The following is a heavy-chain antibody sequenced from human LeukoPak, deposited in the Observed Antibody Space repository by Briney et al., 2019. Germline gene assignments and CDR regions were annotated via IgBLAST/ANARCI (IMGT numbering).Heavy chain of an antibody. V-gene: IGHV4-39*07. CDR1: GGSISSSSYY. CDR2: IYYSGST. Sequence: SETLSLTCTVSGGSISSSSYYWGRIRQPPGKGLEWIGSIYYSGSTYYNPSLKSRVTISVDTSKNQFSLKLSSVTAADTAVYYCAREQLWYYSPYYFDYWGQGTLVTVSS. CDR3: AREQLWYYSPYYFDY. J-gene: IGHJ4*02. D-gene: IGHD4-11*01.